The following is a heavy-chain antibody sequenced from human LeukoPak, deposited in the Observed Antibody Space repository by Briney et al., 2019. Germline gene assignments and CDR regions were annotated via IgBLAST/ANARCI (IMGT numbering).Heavy chain of an antibody. Sequence: GGSLRLSCAASGFTVSTNYMSWVRQAPGKGLEWVSVIYSGGSTYYADSVKGRFTISRDNSKNTLYPQMNSLRAEDTAVYCCARDLVSFHWGQGTLVTVSS. CDR1: GFTVSTNY. D-gene: IGHD3-16*02. J-gene: IGHJ4*02. CDR2: IYSGGST. CDR3: ARDLVSFH. V-gene: IGHV3-53*01.